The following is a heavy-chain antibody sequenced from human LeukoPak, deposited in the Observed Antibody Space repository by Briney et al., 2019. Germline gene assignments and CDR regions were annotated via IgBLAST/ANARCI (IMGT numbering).Heavy chain of an antibody. D-gene: IGHD3-22*01. J-gene: IGHJ3*02. V-gene: IGHV3-66*01. CDR2: IYSGGST. CDR3: ARGYYYDSSGYYSRAFDI. Sequence: GGSLRLSCAASGFTVSSNYMSWVRQAPGKGLEWVSVIYSGGSTYYADSVKGRFTISRDNSKNTLYLQMNSLRAEDTAVYYCARGYYYDSSGYYSRAFDIWGQGTMVTVSS. CDR1: GFTVSSNY.